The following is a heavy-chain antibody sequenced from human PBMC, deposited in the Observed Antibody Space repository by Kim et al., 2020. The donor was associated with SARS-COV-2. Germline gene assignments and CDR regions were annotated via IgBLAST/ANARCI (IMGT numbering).Heavy chain of an antibody. Sequence: LSLTCAASGFTFVSYAMHWVRQAPGKGLEGLAVISFDGSNKYYTDSVQGRFTISRDDSKNTLYLLMNSLRSDDTAVYTCARGGGNWIYGPRVGLEVW. CDR3: ARGGGNWIYGPRVGLEV. CDR2: ISFDGSNK. V-gene: IGHV3-30*04. CDR1: GFTFVSYA. J-gene: IGHJ6*01. D-gene: IGHD5-12*01.